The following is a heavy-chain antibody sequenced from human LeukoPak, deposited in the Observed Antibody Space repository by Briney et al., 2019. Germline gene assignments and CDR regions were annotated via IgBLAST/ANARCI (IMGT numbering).Heavy chain of an antibody. Sequence: SETLSLTCAVYGGSFSGYYWSWIRQPPGKGLEWIGEINHSGSTNYNPSLKSRVTISVDTSKNQFSLKLSSVTAADTAVYYSARGGPDTAMVTGPLDYWGQGTLVTVSS. CDR1: GGSFSGYY. J-gene: IGHJ4*02. CDR3: ARGGPDTAMVTGPLDY. V-gene: IGHV4-34*01. D-gene: IGHD5-18*01. CDR2: INHSGST.